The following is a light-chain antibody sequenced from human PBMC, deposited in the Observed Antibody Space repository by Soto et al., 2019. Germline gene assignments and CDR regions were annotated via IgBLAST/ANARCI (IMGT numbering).Light chain of an antibody. J-gene: IGLJ2*01. CDR2: DVS. V-gene: IGLV2-14*03. CDR1: SSDVGGYYF. Sequence: QSAPTQPASVSGSPGESITISCTATSSDVGGYYFVSWYQHHPGKAPKLMIYDVSNRPSGVSTRFSGSKSGNTASLTISGLQAEDEADYYCSSYTSISAVFGGGTQLTVL. CDR3: SSYTSISAV.